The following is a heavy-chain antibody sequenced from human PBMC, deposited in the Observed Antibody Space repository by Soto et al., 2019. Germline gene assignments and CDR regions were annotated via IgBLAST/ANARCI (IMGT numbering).Heavy chain of an antibody. CDR3: ARERVGHSAMDV. Sequence: QVQLQESGPGLVKPSETLSLMCTVSGGSITNYSWSWIRQSPAKGLEWIGYVYDSGSTKYNPSLKSRVTISVDTSKNQFSLKLTALTAADTAVYYCARERVGHSAMDVWGQGTTVTVSS. CDR2: VYDSGST. D-gene: IGHD1-26*01. CDR1: GGSITNYS. V-gene: IGHV4-59*12. J-gene: IGHJ6*02.